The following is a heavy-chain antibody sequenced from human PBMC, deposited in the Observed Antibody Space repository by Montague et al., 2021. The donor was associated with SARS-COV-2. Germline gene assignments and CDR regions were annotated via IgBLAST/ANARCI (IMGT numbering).Heavy chain of an antibody. CDR2: ITRDGTNT. Sequence: SLRLSCAASGFTFSNYWIHWVRQAPGKGLVWGSRITRDGTNTAYADSVKGRFTLSRDDAKNTAYLQMDSLSVEDTAVYYCARDGGVGTPFDHWGQGTLVIVSS. V-gene: IGHV3-74*01. CDR1: GFTFSNYW. J-gene: IGHJ4*02. D-gene: IGHD3-16*01. CDR3: ARDGGVGTPFDH.